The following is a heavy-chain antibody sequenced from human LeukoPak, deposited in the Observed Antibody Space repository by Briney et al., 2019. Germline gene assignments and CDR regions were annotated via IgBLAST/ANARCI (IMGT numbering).Heavy chain of an antibody. CDR2: ISSSSGTI. CDR3: AKFLDDYGDYVETN. CDR1: GIIFSNYN. V-gene: IGHV3-48*01. D-gene: IGHD4-17*01. Sequence: GGSLRLSCEASGIIFSNYNMNWVRQAPGKGLEWISYISSSSGTIYYADSVKGRFTISRDNSKNALYLQMNSLRAEDTAVYYCAKFLDDYGDYVETNWGQGTLVTVSS. J-gene: IGHJ4*02.